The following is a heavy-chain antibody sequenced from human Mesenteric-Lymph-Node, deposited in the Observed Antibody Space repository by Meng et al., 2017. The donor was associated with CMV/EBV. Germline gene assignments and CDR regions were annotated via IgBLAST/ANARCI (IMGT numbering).Heavy chain of an antibody. V-gene: IGHV1-69*05. Sequence: QVQLAQSGAEVKKLGSSVKVSCKASGGSFSSYAINWVRQAPGQGLEWMGGILPVFGTPKYAQKFQGRVTITTDESTSTAYMDLSSLRSEDTAVYYCLDQLLGYWGQGTLVTVSS. CDR3: LDQLLGY. J-gene: IGHJ4*02. CDR1: GGSFSSYA. CDR2: ILPVFGTP. D-gene: IGHD2-2*01.